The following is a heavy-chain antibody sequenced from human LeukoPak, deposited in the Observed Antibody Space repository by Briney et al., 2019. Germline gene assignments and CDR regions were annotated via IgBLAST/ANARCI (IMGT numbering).Heavy chain of an antibody. CDR1: GFTFISSA. J-gene: IGHJ4*02. V-gene: IGHV3-23*01. CDR3: AKTYSSGWSFPGY. Sequence: PGGSLRLSCSASGFTFISSAMSWVRQAPGKGLEWVSTISGSGGSTNYADSVKGRFTISRDNSKNTLYLQMNSLRGEDTAVYYCAKTYSSGWSFPGYWGQGTLVTVSS. D-gene: IGHD6-19*01. CDR2: ISGSGGST.